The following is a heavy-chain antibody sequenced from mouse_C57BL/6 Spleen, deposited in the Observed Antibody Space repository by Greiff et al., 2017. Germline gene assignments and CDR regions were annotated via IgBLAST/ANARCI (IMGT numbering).Heavy chain of an antibody. CDR3: ARETTVVATDWYFDV. D-gene: IGHD1-1*01. J-gene: IGHJ1*03. CDR2: ISDGGSYT. Sequence: DVQLQESGGGLVKPGGSLKLSCAASGFTFSSYAMSWVRQTPEKRLEWVATISDGGSYTYYPDNVKGRFTISRDNAKNNLYLQMSHLKSEDTAMYYCARETTVVATDWYFDVWGTGTTVTVSS. V-gene: IGHV5-4*01. CDR1: GFTFSSYA.